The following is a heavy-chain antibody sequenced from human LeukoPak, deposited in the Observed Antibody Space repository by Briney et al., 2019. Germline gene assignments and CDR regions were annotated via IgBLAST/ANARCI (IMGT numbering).Heavy chain of an antibody. CDR1: GGSFSGYY. J-gene: IGHJ5*02. CDR3: ARGRYCSSTSCPNWFDP. CDR2: INHSGST. V-gene: IGHV4-34*01. D-gene: IGHD2-2*01. Sequence: PSETLSLTCAVYGGSFSGYYWSWIRQPPGKGLEWIGEINHSGSTNYNPSLKSRVTISVDTSKNQFSLKLSSVTAADTAVYYCARGRYCSSTSCPNWFDPWGQGTLVPVSS.